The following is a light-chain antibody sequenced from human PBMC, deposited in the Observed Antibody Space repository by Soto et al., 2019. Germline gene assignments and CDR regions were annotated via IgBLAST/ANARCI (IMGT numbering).Light chain of an antibody. J-gene: IGLJ2*01. V-gene: IGLV1-44*01. CDR1: SSNIGGNT. CDR3: QSYDRSLSGVI. Sequence: QSVLTQPPSASGTPGQRVTFSCSGSSSNIGGNTVSWFQHLPRTAPKLLIFSNSQRPSGVPDRFSGAKSGTSASLAISGLQSEDEANYHCQSYDRSLSGVIFGGGTKLTVL. CDR2: SNS.